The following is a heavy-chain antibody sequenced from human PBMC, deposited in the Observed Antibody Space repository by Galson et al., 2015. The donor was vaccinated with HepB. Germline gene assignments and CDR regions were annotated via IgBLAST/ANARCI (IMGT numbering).Heavy chain of an antibody. CDR2: ISAYNGNT. CDR1: GYTFTSYG. CDR3: ARDRGGRGSSLYYFDY. D-gene: IGHD1-26*01. J-gene: IGHJ4*02. V-gene: IGHV1-18*04. Sequence: SVKVSCKASGYTFTSYGISWVRQAPGQGLEWMGWISAYNGNTNYAQKLQGRVTMTTDTSTSTAYMELRSLRSDDTAVYYCARDRGGRGSSLYYFDYWGQGTLVTVSS.